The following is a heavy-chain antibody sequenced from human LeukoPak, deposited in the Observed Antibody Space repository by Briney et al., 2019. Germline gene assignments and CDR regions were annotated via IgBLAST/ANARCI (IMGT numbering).Heavy chain of an antibody. CDR3: AKDHASGNYYGGYFDY. CDR1: GFTFSSCG. Sequence: PGKSLRLSCAASGFTFSSCGMHWVRQAPGKGLEWVAVIWYDGSNKYYADSVKGRFTISRDNSKNTLFLQMNSLRAEDTAMYYCAKDHASGNYYGGYFDYWGQGTLVTVSS. CDR2: IWYDGSNK. D-gene: IGHD1-26*01. V-gene: IGHV3-33*06. J-gene: IGHJ4*02.